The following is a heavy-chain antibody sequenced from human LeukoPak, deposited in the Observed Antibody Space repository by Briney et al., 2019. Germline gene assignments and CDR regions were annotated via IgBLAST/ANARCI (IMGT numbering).Heavy chain of an antibody. Sequence: TSETLSLTCTVSGGSISTGDYYWSWIRQPPGKGLERIGEINHSGGTNYNPSLKSRVTISVDTSKKQFSLKMYSVTAADTAVYYCARGLWSGSFLPPRWGQGTLVTVSS. CDR2: INHSGGT. V-gene: IGHV4-34*01. CDR1: GGSISTGDYY. CDR3: ARGLWSGSFLPPR. J-gene: IGHJ4*02. D-gene: IGHD1-26*01.